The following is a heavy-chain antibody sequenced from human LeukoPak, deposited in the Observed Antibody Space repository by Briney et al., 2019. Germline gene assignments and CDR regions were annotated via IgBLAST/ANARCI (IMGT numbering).Heavy chain of an antibody. J-gene: IGHJ4*02. CDR3: ARDAAQQQLAEFDY. CDR2: ISSSSSYI. Sequence: GGSLRLSCAASGFTFSSYSMNWVRQAPGKGLEWVSSISSSSSYIYYADSVKGRFTISRDNAKNSLYLQMNSLRAEDTAVYYCARDAAQQQLAEFDYWGQGTLVTVPS. D-gene: IGHD6-13*01. V-gene: IGHV3-21*01. CDR1: GFTFSSYS.